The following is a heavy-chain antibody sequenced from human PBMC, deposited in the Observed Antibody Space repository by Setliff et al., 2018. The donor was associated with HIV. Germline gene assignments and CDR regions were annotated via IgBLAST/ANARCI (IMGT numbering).Heavy chain of an antibody. CDR3: ATLVRGVAPFDD. CDR1: GFTFSSSA. CDR2: IVVDSGDT. J-gene: IGHJ4*02. D-gene: IGHD3-10*01. V-gene: IGHV1-58*02. Sequence: SVKVSCKASGFTFSSSAIHWVRQARGQRLEWIGWIVVDSGDTNYAQKFQNRVALTRDVSTRTSYMELSSLRSEDTAVYYCATLVRGVAPFDDWGQGTLVTVSS.